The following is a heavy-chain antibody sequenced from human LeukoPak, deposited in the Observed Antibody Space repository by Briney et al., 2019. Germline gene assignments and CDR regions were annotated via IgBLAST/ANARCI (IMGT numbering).Heavy chain of an antibody. D-gene: IGHD5-24*01. CDR1: GLTYSSHA. V-gene: IGHV3-30*09. CDR3: ATQAQGYNSYFDY. Sequence: GGSLRLSCAATGLTYSSHAMHWVRQAPGKGLEWVATISFDGRNQYNAVSVKGRFAISRDNSKNTLFLQMNNLRPEDAAVYYCATQAQGYNSYFDYWGQGTLVTVSS. J-gene: IGHJ4*02. CDR2: ISFDGRNQ.